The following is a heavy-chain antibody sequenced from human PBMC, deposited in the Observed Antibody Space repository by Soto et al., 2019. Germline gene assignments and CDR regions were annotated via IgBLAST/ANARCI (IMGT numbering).Heavy chain of an antibody. CDR2: LSGSSDT. CDR3: ATYGGDSGGYEYFQR. D-gene: IGHD4-17*01. V-gene: IGHV3-23*01. Sequence: EVQLLESGGGLEPPGGSLRLSCVTSGFTFTSYGMSWVRQAPGKGLEWVSALSGSSDTYYPDSVKGRFTISRDNSRSTLYLQMNSLRAEDTAVYYCATYGGDSGGYEYFQRWGQGCLVTVSS. J-gene: IGHJ1*01. CDR1: GFTFTSYG.